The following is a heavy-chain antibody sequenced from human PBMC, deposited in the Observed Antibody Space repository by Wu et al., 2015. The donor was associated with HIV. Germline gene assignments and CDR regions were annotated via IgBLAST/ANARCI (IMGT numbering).Heavy chain of an antibody. Sequence: VQLVQSAGEVKKPGASVKVACKSSGYIFSDFGIHWVRQAPGEGLEWMGWISAQNGNRKYAQKFQGRVTLTTETSSSTAYMELRSLRYDDTAVYFCARGHYYDTSSSPVYWGPGTGSPSLQ. CDR2: ISAQNGNR. J-gene: IGHJ4*02. V-gene: IGHV1-18*01. CDR3: ARGHYYDTSSSPVY. CDR1: GYIFSDFG. D-gene: IGHD3-22*01.